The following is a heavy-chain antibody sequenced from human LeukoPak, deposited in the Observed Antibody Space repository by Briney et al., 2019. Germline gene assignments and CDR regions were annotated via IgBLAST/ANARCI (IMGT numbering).Heavy chain of an antibody. D-gene: IGHD3-22*01. CDR2: MNPNSSNT. CDR1: GYTFTSYD. Sequence: GASVKVSCKASGYTFTSYDINWVRQATGQGLEWMGWMNPNSSNTGYAQKFQGRVTMTRNTSVSTAYMELSSLRSEDTAVYYCARGHGVWYYFDSSGSLFDYWGQGTLVTVSS. CDR3: ARGHGVWYYFDSSGSLFDY. J-gene: IGHJ4*02. V-gene: IGHV1-8*01.